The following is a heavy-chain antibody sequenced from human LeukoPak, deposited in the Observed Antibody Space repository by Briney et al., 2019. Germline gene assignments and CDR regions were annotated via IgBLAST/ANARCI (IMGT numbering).Heavy chain of an antibody. V-gene: IGHV3-30*03. CDR3: ARSTSSEYDIYHFDY. CDR1: GFTFSTFN. CDR2: ISADESNE. D-gene: IGHD3-9*01. Sequence: PGGSLRLSCAASGFTFSTFNMHWVRQAPGKGPEWVALISADESNEYYADSVKGRLTISRDNSKNTLYLQMNSLRAEDTAVYYCARSTSSEYDIYHFDYWGQGTLVTVSS. J-gene: IGHJ4*02.